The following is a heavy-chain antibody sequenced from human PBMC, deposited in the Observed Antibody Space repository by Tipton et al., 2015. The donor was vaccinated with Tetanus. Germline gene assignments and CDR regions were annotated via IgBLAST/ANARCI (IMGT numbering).Heavy chain of an antibody. V-gene: IGHV4-39*01. D-gene: IGHD3-22*01. CDR3: ARQDTLNYYYVGYFHD. CDR2: IYYSGST. CDR1: GSSITSTTHY. Sequence: TLSLTCTVSGSSITSTTHYWGWIRQAPGKGLEWIGIIYYSGSTYYNASLRSRVTISVDTNQFSLQLRSVTAADTAVYYRARQDTLNYYYVGYFHDWGQGTLVTVSP. J-gene: IGHJ1*01.